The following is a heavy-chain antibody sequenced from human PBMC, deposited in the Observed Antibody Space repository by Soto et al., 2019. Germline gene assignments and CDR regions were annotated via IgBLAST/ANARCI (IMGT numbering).Heavy chain of an antibody. Sequence: LRLSCAASGFTFSSYWMHWVRQAPGKGLVWVSRINSDGSSTSYADSVKGRFTISRDNAKNTLYLQMNSLRAEDTAVYYCARAKAGNDAFDIWGQGTMVTVSS. D-gene: IGHD3-10*01. V-gene: IGHV3-74*01. CDR3: ARAKAGNDAFDI. CDR2: INSDGSST. CDR1: GFTFSSYW. J-gene: IGHJ3*02.